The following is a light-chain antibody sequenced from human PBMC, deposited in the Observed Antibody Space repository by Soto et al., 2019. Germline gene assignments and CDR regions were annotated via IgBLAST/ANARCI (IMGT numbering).Light chain of an antibody. CDR2: WAS. CDR1: QSVVYTSNNRDY. V-gene: IGKV4-1*01. CDR3: QQYNNWPPWT. J-gene: IGKJ1*01. Sequence: DIVMTQSPESLAVSLGERATINCKSSQSVVYTSNNRDYLAWHQQRPGQPPKLLISWASTRESGVPDRFSGSGSGTDFTLTISGLQAEDAAVYYCQQYNNWPPWTFGQGTKVEIK.